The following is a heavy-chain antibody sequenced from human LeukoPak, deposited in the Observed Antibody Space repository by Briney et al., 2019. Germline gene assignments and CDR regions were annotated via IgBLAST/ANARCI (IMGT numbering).Heavy chain of an antibody. CDR3: ATFGSGSNLDALDI. V-gene: IGHV3-21*01. CDR1: GFTFSSYG. CDR2: ITSSSGYI. J-gene: IGHJ3*02. Sequence: GGSLRLSCTASGFTFSSYGMNWVRQAPGKGLEWVAFITSSSGYIKTTDSVKGRFTISRDNAKNSLYLQMNSLRDEDTALYYCATFGSGSNLDALDIWGQGTMVTVSS. D-gene: IGHD3-10*01.